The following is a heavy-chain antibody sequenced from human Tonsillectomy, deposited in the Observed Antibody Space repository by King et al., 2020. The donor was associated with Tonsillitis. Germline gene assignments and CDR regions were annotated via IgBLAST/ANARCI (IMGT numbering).Heavy chain of an antibody. V-gene: IGHV1-2*04. CDR1: GYTFTGYY. Sequence: VQLVESGAEVKKPGASVKVSCKASGYTFTGYYMHWVRQAPGQGLEWMGWINPNSGATNYAQKFRGWVTMSRDTSIGTAYMELSRLKSDDTAVYYCAKRGDASSWLLGDYWGQGTLVTVSS. CDR3: AKRGDASSWLLGDY. CDR2: INPNSGAT. D-gene: IGHD6-13*01. J-gene: IGHJ4*02.